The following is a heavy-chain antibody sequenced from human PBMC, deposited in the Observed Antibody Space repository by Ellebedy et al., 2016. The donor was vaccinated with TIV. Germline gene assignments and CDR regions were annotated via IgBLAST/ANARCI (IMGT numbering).Heavy chain of an antibody. D-gene: IGHD1/OR15-1a*01. J-gene: IGHJ4*02. CDR3: AGQPPVSTSLQQDDF. V-gene: IGHV4-39*01. CDR1: GFSLSTSGMC. Sequence: SGPTLVKPTQTLTLTCTFSGFSLSTSGMCVSWIRQPPGKGLEWIGNIYHSGSTFYNPSLKSRVTMSVDTSTNQISLNLKSVTAAETAVYYCAGQPPVSTSLQQDDFWGPGMLVTVSS. CDR2: IYHSGST.